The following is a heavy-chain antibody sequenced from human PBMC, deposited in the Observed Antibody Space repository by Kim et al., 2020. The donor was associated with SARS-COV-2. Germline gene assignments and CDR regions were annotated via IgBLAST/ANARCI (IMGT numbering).Heavy chain of an antibody. CDR1: GGSFSAYY. Sequence: SETLSLTCAVYGGSFSAYYWSWIRQPPGKGLEWIGEINHSGSTNYNPYLKSRVTISVDTSTNQFSLKLSSGTAADTAVVYCSRGFIGSTLGPYYYYGIDV. V-gene: IGHV4-34*01. D-gene: IGHD6-13*01. CDR2: INHSGST. CDR3: SRGFIGSTLGPYYYYGIDV. J-gene: IGHJ6*01.